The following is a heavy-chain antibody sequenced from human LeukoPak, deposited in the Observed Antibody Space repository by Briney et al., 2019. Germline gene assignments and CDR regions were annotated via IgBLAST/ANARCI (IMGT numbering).Heavy chain of an antibody. Sequence: PGGSLRLSCAASGFTFSSYWMSWVRQAPGKGLECVADIQENGGEKCYIDSVKGRFTISRDNAKNSLYLQMNSLRVEDTAVYYCARDRRYGSGNYFHYWYFDLWGRGTQVTVSS. CDR2: IQENGGEK. CDR3: ARDRRYGSGNYFHYWYFDL. J-gene: IGHJ2*01. CDR1: GFTFSSYW. D-gene: IGHD3-10*01. V-gene: IGHV3-7*04.